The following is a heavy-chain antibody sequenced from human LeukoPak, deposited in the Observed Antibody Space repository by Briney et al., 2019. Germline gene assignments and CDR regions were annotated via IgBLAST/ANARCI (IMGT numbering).Heavy chain of an antibody. V-gene: IGHV3-21*01. CDR3: ARDLGSSSWYHYYNYYFDY. CDR1: GFTFRSYS. J-gene: IGHJ4*02. CDR2: ISSSSSYI. D-gene: IGHD6-13*01. Sequence: GGSLRLSCAASGFTFRSYSLNWVRQAPGKGLEWVSSISSSSSYIYYEDSVKGRFPISRDNAKNSLYLQMNSLRAEDTAVYYCARDLGSSSWYHYYNYYFDYWGQGTLVTVSS.